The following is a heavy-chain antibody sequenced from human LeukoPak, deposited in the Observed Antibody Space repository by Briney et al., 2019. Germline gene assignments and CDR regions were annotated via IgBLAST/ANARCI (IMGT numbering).Heavy chain of an antibody. V-gene: IGHV1-2*02. D-gene: IGHD2-2*02. CDR2: INPNSGGT. CDR1: GYTFTGYY. CDR3: ARDQADCSSTSCYRSWFDP. J-gene: IGHJ5*02. Sequence: ASVKVSCKASGYTFTGYYMHWVRQAPGQGLEWMGWINPNSGGTNYAQKFQGRVTMTRDTSISTAYMELSRLRSDDTAVYYCARDQADCSSTSCYRSWFDPWGQGTLVTVSS.